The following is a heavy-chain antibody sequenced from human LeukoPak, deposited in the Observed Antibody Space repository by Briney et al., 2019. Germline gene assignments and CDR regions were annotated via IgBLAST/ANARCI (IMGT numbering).Heavy chain of an antibody. V-gene: IGHV1-8*01. Sequence: ASAKVSCKASGYTFTSYDINWVRQATGQGFEWMGWMSPKSGNTGYAQQFQGRVTMTSNTAISTAYMELSSLRSEDTAVYYCVRTPPNWGADYWGQGTLVTVSS. D-gene: IGHD7-27*01. CDR3: VRTPPNWGADY. CDR1: GYTFTSYD. CDR2: MSPKSGNT. J-gene: IGHJ4*02.